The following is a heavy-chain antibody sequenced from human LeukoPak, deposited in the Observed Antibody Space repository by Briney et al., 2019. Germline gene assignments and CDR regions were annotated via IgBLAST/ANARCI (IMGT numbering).Heavy chain of an antibody. CDR2: IYYSVST. J-gene: IGHJ6*02. CDR1: GGSISSYY. V-gene: IGHV4-59*01. Sequence: SETLSLTCTVSGGSISSYYWSWIRQPPGKGLEWIGYIYYSVSTNYNPSLKSRVTISVDTSKNQFSLKLSSVTAADTAVYYCARGSGSYGYYGMDVWGQGTTVTVSS. D-gene: IGHD3-10*01. CDR3: ARGSGSYGYYGMDV.